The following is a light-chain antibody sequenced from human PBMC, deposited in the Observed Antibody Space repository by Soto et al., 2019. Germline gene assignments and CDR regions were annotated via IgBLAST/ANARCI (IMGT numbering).Light chain of an antibody. CDR1: QSVSSSY. Sequence: EIVLTQSPGTLSLSPGERATLSCGASQSVSSSYLAWYQQKPGQPPRLLIFDASNRAAGVPARFSGSGSGTDFTLTIRSLEPEDFAVYFCQQRSSWPPITFGQGTRLEIK. CDR2: DAS. J-gene: IGKJ5*01. V-gene: IGKV3D-20*02. CDR3: QQRSSWPPIT.